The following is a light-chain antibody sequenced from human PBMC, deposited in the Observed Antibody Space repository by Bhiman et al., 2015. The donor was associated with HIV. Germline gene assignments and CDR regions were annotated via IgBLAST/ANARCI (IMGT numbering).Light chain of an antibody. V-gene: IGLV1-51*01. CDR1: SSDVGGYNH. Sequence: QSALTQPASVSGSPGQSIIISCTGTSSDVGGYNHVSWYQQLPGTAPKLLIYDNNKRPSGIPDRFSGSKSGTSATLGITGLQTGDEADYYCGTWDTSLSAGGVFGTGTKVTVL. CDR2: DNN. J-gene: IGLJ1*01. CDR3: GTWDTSLSAGGV.